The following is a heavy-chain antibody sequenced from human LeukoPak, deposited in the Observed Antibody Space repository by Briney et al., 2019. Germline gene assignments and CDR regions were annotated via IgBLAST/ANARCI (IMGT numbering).Heavy chain of an antibody. CDR2: IYYSGST. CDR1: GGSISSSSYY. V-gene: IGHV4-39*02. D-gene: IGHD5-18*01. J-gene: IGHJ5*02. CDR3: ARDVGVDTAMARGSSNWFDP. Sequence: ASETLSLTCTVSGGSISSSSYYWGWIRQPPGKGLEWIGSIYYSGSTYYNPSLKSRVTISVDTSKNQFSLKLSSVTAADTAVYYCARDVGVDTAMARGSSNWFDPWGQGTLVTVSS.